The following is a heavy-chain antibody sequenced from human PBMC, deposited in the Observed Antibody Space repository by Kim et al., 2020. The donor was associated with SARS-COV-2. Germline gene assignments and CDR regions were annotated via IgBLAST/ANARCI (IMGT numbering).Heavy chain of an antibody. CDR1: GFIFRSYG. CDR3: ARARGSSSGYSDY. CDR2: IWLDGSKK. J-gene: IGHJ4*02. Sequence: GGSLRLSCAASGFIFRSYGMHWFRQAPGKGLEWVAVIWLDGSKKYYAESVKGRFTVAKDNPKNTLSLQMNSLRAEDTAVYYCARARGSSSGYSDYWGQG. V-gene: IGHV3-33*01. D-gene: IGHD3-22*01.